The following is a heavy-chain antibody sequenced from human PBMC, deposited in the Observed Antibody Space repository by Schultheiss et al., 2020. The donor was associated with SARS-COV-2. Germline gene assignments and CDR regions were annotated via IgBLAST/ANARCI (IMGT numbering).Heavy chain of an antibody. CDR2: IYHSGST. CDR3: AKVKTATITGLDY. D-gene: IGHD5-24*01. Sequence: SETLSLTCTVSGGSISSYYWSWVRQPPGKGLEWIGEIYHSGSTNYNPSLKSRVTISVDKSKNQFSLKLSSVTAADTAVYYCAKVKTATITGLDYWGQGTLVTVSS. V-gene: IGHV4-4*02. J-gene: IGHJ4*02. CDR1: GGSISSYY.